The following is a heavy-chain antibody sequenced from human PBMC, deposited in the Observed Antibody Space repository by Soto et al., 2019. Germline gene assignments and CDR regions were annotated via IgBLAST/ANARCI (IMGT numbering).Heavy chain of an antibody. CDR1: GFTFSSYG. CDR3: ARKEDSSGSPFDY. D-gene: IGHD3-22*01. J-gene: IGHJ4*02. CDR2: IWYDGSNK. V-gene: IGHV3-33*01. Sequence: PGGSLRLSCAASGFTFSSYGMHWVRQSPGKGLEWVAVIWYDGSNKYYADSVKGRFTISRDNSKNTLYLQMNSLRAEDTAVYYCARKEDSSGSPFDYWGQGTLVTVSS.